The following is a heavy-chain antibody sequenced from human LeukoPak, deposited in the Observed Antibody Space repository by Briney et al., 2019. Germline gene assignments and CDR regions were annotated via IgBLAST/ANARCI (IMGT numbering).Heavy chain of an antibody. J-gene: IGHJ4*02. CDR2: ISGLNGNT. CDR1: GYTFGNYG. CDR3: ARGMYYYDSSGPGY. D-gene: IGHD3-22*01. V-gene: IGHV1-18*01. Sequence: GASVKVSCKAAGYTFGNYGIKWVRQAPGQGLEWVGWISGLNGNTNYAQNFHDRVTMTTDTSTTTVYMELSSLRSEDTAVYYCARGMYYYDSSGPGYWGQGTLVTVSS.